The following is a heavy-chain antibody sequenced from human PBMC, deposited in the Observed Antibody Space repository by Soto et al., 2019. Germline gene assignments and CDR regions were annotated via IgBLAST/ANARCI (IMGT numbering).Heavy chain of an antibody. CDR2: IRSRGDRT. CDR1: PSTFSRYA. Sequence: GRSLRLSCACPPSTFSRYAMISVRQAARQRLEWVLIIRSRGDRTSYAESVKGRFTISRDDSKNTLFLHMNSLGAEDTAVYYCAKEAGYSYGFQPIALDVWGQGTTATVSS. D-gene: IGHD5-18*01. CDR3: AKEAGYSYGFQPIALDV. J-gene: IGHJ6*02. V-gene: IGHV3-23*01.